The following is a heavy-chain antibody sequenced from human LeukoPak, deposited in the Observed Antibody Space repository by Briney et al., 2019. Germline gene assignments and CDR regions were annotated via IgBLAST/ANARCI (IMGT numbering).Heavy chain of an antibody. CDR2: FHPEGGET. Sequence: GASVTVSCKVSGYSLTELSINWVRQPPGEGLEWMGGFHPEGGETIHAQKFQGRVTMTADTSTDTAYMELSSLTSDDTAVYYCMSAFYMDVWGEGTTVTVSS. V-gene: IGHV1-24*01. CDR3: MSAFYMDV. J-gene: IGHJ6*03. CDR1: GYSLTELS. D-gene: IGHD5/OR15-5a*01.